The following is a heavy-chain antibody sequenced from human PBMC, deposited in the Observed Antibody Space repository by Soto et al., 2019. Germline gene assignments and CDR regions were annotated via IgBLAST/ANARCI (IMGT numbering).Heavy chain of an antibody. CDR3: ARLGIAASYYYGMDV. Sequence: ASVKVSCKASGGTFSSYAISWVRQAPGQGLEWMGGIIPIFGTANYAQKFQGRVTITADKSTSTAYMELSSLRSEDTAVHYCARLGIAASYYYGMDVWGQGTTVTVSS. CDR1: GGTFSSYA. CDR2: IIPIFGTA. D-gene: IGHD6-13*01. V-gene: IGHV1-69*06. J-gene: IGHJ6*02.